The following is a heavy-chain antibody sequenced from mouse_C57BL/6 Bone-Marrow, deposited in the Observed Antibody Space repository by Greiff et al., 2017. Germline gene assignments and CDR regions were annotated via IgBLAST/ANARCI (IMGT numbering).Heavy chain of an antibody. Sequence: EVQLQQSGPELVKPGASVKISCKASGYSFTDYNMNWVKQSHGQSLEWIGAINPNYGTTSYNQKFKGKATLTVDQSSSTAYMQLNSLTSEDSAVYYWARSAYYGTPDDWGQGTSVTVSS. J-gene: IGHJ4*01. CDR2: INPNYGTT. CDR3: ARSAYYGTPDD. D-gene: IGHD1-1*01. V-gene: IGHV1-39*01. CDR1: GYSFTDYN.